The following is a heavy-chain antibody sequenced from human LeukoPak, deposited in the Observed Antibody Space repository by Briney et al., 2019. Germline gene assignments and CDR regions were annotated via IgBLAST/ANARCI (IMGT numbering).Heavy chain of an antibody. CDR1: GGSVSSDIYH. Sequence: SETLSLTCIVSGGSVSSDIYHWSWIRQHPGKGLEWIGYIYHSGTTYYNPSLKSRLTISVDTSKNQFSLDLSSVTAADTAVYYCARGGNTVTTDYWGQGTLVTVSS. J-gene: IGHJ4*02. V-gene: IGHV4-31*03. CDR3: ARGGNTVTTDY. D-gene: IGHD4-11*01. CDR2: IYHSGTT.